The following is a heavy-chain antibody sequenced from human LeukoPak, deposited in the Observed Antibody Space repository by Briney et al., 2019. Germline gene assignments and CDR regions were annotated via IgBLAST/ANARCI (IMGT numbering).Heavy chain of an antibody. CDR3: ARSSGSSALDI. CDR1: GFTFNTFH. V-gene: IGHV3-21*06. Sequence: GGSLRLTCAASGFTFNTFHLNWVRQAPGKGLEWVSSITSSGTYITYADSVQGRFTISRDNAKNSLYLQMNSLRVDDTALYYCARSSGSSALDIWGHGTLVTVSS. CDR2: ITSSGTYI. J-gene: IGHJ4*01. D-gene: IGHD3-10*01.